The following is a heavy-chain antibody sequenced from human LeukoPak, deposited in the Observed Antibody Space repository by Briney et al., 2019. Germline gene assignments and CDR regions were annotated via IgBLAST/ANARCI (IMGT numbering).Heavy chain of an antibody. CDR1: GFTFDDYT. Sequence: GGSLRLSCAASGFTFDDYTMHWVRQAPGKGLEWVSLISWDGGSTYYADSVKGRFTISRDNSKNSLYLQMSSLRTEDTALYYCAKDNSRDGSLDYWGQGTLVTVSS. J-gene: IGHJ4*02. CDR3: AKDNSRDGSLDY. V-gene: IGHV3-43*01. D-gene: IGHD5-24*01. CDR2: ISWDGGST.